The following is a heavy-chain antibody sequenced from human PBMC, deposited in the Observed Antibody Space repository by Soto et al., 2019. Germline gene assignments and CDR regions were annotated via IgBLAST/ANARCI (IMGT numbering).Heavy chain of an antibody. D-gene: IGHD4-17*01. CDR2: MNPNSGNT. V-gene: IGHV1-8*02. Sequence: ASVKVSCKASGGTFSNHAINWVRQATGQGLEWMGWMNPNSGNTGYAQKFQGRVTMTRNTSISTAYMELSSLRSEDTAVYYCARGLGRGVTTREYFQLWGQGTLVTVSS. J-gene: IGHJ1*01. CDR3: ARGLGRGVTTREYFQL. CDR1: GGTFSNHA.